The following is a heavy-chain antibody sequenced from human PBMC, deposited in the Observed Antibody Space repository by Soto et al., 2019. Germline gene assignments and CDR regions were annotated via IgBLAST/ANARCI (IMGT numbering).Heavy chain of an antibody. V-gene: IGHV3-23*01. D-gene: IGHD5-18*01. Sequence: GGSLRLSCAASGFTFSSYAMSWVRQAPGKGLEWVSAISGSGGSTYYADSVKGRFTISRDNSKNTLYLQMNSLRAEDTAVYNCAKDPRIQLWLPVYYFDYWGQGTLVTVSS. J-gene: IGHJ4*02. CDR1: GFTFSSYA. CDR2: ISGSGGST. CDR3: AKDPRIQLWLPVYYFDY.